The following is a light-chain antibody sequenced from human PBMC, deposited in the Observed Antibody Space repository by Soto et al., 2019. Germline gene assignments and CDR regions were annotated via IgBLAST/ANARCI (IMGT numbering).Light chain of an antibody. V-gene: IGKV4-1*01. Sequence: DIVMTQSPDSLAVSLGERATINCKSSQSVLYSSNNKNYLAWYQQKPGQPTKLLIYWASTRESGVPDRFSGSGSGTDFTLTISSLQAEDVAVYYCQPYYSTPRTFGQGTKVEIK. CDR3: QPYYSTPRT. J-gene: IGKJ1*01. CDR2: WAS. CDR1: QSVLYSSNNKNY.